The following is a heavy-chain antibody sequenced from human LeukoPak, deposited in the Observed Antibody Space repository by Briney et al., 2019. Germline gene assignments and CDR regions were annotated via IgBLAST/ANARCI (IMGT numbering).Heavy chain of an antibody. V-gene: IGHV3-7*03. D-gene: IGHD3-16*01. J-gene: IGHJ6*02. Sequence: GGSLRLSCAASGFTFSSYWVNWARQAPGKGLEWVASINHNGNVNYYVDSVKGRFAISRDNAKNSLYLQMSNLRAEDTAVYFCARGGGLDVWGQGATVTVSS. CDR3: ARGGGLDV. CDR1: GFTFSSYW. CDR2: INHNGNVN.